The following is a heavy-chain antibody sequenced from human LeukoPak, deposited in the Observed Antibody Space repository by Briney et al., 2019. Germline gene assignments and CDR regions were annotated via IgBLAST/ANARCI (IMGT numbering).Heavy chain of an antibody. Sequence: SETLSLTCAVYGGSFSGYYWSWIRQPPGKGLEWVGEINHSGSTNYNPSLKSRVTISVDTSKNQFSLKLSSVTAADTAVYYCARAGTNRKTYYYDSSGYYPFYFDYWGQGTLVTVSS. CDR3: ARAGTNRKTYYYDSSGYYPFYFDY. CDR2: INHSGST. CDR1: GGSFSGYY. D-gene: IGHD3-22*01. J-gene: IGHJ4*02. V-gene: IGHV4-34*01.